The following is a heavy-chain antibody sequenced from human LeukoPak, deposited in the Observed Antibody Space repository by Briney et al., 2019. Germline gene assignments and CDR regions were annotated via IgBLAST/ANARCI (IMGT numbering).Heavy chain of an antibody. CDR1: GFTFSSYA. J-gene: IGHJ4*02. CDR3: ARDLLYYDSSGLTLAFDY. Sequence: GGSLRPSCAASGFTFSSYAMHWVRQAPGKGLEWVAVISYDGSNKYYADSVKGRFTISRDNSKNTLYLQMNSLRAEDTAAYYCARDLLYYDSSGLTLAFDYWGQGTLVTVSS. V-gene: IGHV3-30-3*01. D-gene: IGHD3-22*01. CDR2: ISYDGSNK.